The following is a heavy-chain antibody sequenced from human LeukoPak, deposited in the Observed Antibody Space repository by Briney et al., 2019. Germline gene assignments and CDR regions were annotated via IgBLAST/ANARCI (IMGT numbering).Heavy chain of an antibody. CDR2: IKNKAEGGTT. CDR1: GFTFNNAW. CDR3: TTTVALYYFDY. D-gene: IGHD2-21*01. J-gene: IGHJ4*02. V-gene: IGHV3-15*01. Sequence: PGGSLRLSCAASGFTFNNAWMNWVRQAPGKGLEWVGRIKNKAEGGTTDYAAPVKGRFTISRDDSKNTLYLQMNSLKIEDTAMYYCTTTVALYYFDYWGQGTVVTVSS.